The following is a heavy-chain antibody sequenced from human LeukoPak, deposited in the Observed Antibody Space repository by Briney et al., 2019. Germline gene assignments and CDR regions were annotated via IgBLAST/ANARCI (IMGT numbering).Heavy chain of an antibody. Sequence: ASVKVSCKASGYTFTAYYMQWVRQARGQGLEWMGWINPNSGGTDYAQKFRGRVTMTRDTSINTAYMVLSNLRSDDTAVYYCARDHYWGQGTPVTVSS. J-gene: IGHJ4*02. V-gene: IGHV1-2*02. CDR1: GYTFTAYY. CDR3: ARDHY. CDR2: INPNSGGT.